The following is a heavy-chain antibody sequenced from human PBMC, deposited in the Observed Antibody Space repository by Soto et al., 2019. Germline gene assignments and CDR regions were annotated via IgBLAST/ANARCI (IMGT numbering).Heavy chain of an antibody. CDR1: GYTFTSYA. CDR2: INAGNGNT. D-gene: IGHD2-21*02. CDR3: ARSIVVVTALDY. J-gene: IGHJ4*02. Sequence: QVQLVQSGAEEKKPGASVKVSCKASGYTFTSYAMHWVRQAPGQRLEWMGWINAGNGNTKYSQKFQGRVTIXRXISASTAYMELSSLRSEDTAVYYCARSIVVVTALDYWGQGTLVTVSS. V-gene: IGHV1-3*05.